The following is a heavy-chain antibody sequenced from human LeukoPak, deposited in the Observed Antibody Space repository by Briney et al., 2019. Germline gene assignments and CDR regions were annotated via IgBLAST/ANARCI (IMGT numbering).Heavy chain of an antibody. Sequence: SVKVSCKASGGTFSSYAISWVRQAPGQGLEWMGRIIPIFGTANYAQKFQGRVTITTDESTSTAYMELSSLRSEDTAVYYCARGYYYDSSGYALNSFDYWGQGTLVTVSS. D-gene: IGHD3-22*01. CDR3: ARGYYYDSSGYALNSFDY. J-gene: IGHJ4*02. CDR2: IIPIFGTA. V-gene: IGHV1-69*05. CDR1: GGTFSSYA.